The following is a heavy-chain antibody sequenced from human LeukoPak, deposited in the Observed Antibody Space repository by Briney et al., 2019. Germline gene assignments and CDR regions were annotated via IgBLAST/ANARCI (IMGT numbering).Heavy chain of an antibody. D-gene: IGHD3-9*01. CDR2: INPSGGST. CDR3: ARESRLILTGYSAYYYYMDV. Sequence: ASVKVSCKASGYTFTSYYIHWVRQAPGQGLEWMGIINPSGGSTSYAQKFQGRVTMTRDMSTSTVYMELSSLRSEDTAVYYCARESRLILTGYSAYYYYMDVWGKGTTVTVSS. V-gene: IGHV1-46*01. J-gene: IGHJ6*03. CDR1: GYTFTSYY.